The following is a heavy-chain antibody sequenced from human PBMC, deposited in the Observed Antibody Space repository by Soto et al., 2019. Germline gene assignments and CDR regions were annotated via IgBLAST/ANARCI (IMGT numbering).Heavy chain of an antibody. D-gene: IGHD2-15*01. CDR2: IIPIFGTA. CDR1: GGTFSSYA. J-gene: IGHJ6*02. V-gene: IGHV1-69*01. CDR3: ARSQGGSSSLDIYYYYYYGMDV. Sequence: QVQLVQSGAEVKKPGSSVKVSCKAPGGTFSSYAISWVRQAPGQGLEWMGGIIPIFGTAKYAQKFQGRVTITADESESTGYMVLSSLSSEDTDVYYCARSQGGSSSLDIYYYYYYGMDVWGQGTTVTVSS.